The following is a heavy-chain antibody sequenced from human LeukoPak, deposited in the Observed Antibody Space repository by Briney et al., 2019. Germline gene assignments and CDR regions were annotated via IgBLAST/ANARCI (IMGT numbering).Heavy chain of an antibody. Sequence: HSGGSLRLSGAASGCTFSSYAMSWVRQAPGKGLEWVSAISGSGGSTYYADSVKGRFTISRDNSKNTLYLQMNSLRAEDTAVYYCAKDLSGIAAAGKGYWGQGTLVTVSS. J-gene: IGHJ4*02. CDR2: ISGSGGST. V-gene: IGHV3-23*01. CDR1: GCTFSSYA. D-gene: IGHD6-13*01. CDR3: AKDLSGIAAAGKGY.